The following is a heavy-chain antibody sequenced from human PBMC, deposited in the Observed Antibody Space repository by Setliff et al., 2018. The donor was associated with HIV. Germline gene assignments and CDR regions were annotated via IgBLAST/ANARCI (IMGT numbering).Heavy chain of an antibody. J-gene: IGHJ6*03. Sequence: ASVKVSCKASGFTFSDYYMHLVRQAPGQGLEWMGWVRPYNADKNYAQKFQGRVTMTSDTSISTAYLELSGLTSDDTAISYCARDRAYCSSGSCYRPLVYYFYYMDVWGTGTTVTVSS. D-gene: IGHD2-15*01. CDR1: GFTFSDYY. CDR3: ARDRAYCSSGSCYRPLVYYFYYMDV. CDR2: VRPYNADK. V-gene: IGHV1-2*02.